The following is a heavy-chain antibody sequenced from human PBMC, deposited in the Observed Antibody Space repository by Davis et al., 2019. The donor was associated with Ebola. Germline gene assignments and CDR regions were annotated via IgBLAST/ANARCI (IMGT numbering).Heavy chain of an antibody. CDR1: GYTFTSYG. J-gene: IGHJ6*02. CDR3: ARAQTTGGYYYYYGMDV. V-gene: IGHV1-8*03. D-gene: IGHD4-17*01. CDR2: MNPNSGNT. Sequence: ASVKVSCKASGYTFTSYGISWVRQAPGQGLEWMGWMNPNSGNTGYAQKFQGRVTITRNTSISTAYMELSSLRSEDTAVYYCARAQTTGGYYYYYGMDVWGQGTTVTVSS.